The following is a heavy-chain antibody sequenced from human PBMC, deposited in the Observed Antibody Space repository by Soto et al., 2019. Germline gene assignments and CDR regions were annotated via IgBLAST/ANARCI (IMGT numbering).Heavy chain of an antibody. CDR1: GGSISSGIYY. CDR3: ARIPSP. Sequence: SETLSLTCTVSGGSISSGIYYWSWILHHPGKGLEWIGYIYNSGTTSYNPSLKSRVTISVDTSKNQFSLNLSSVTAADTAVYYCARIPSPWGQGTLVTVSS. J-gene: IGHJ5*02. CDR2: IYNSGTT. V-gene: IGHV4-31*03. D-gene: IGHD2-21*01.